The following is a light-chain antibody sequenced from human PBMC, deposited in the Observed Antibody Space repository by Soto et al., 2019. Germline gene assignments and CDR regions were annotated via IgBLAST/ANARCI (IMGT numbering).Light chain of an antibody. J-gene: IGLJ2*01. CDR3: SSYAGSNNLVV. Sequence: QSALTQPHSASGSPGQSVTISCTGTTSDVGGYDYVSWYQQPPGKAPKLMIYEVSKRPSGVPDRFSGSKSGSTASLTVSGLQAEDEADYYCSSYAGSNNLVVFGGGTKLTVL. CDR1: TSDVGGYDY. CDR2: EVS. V-gene: IGLV2-8*01.